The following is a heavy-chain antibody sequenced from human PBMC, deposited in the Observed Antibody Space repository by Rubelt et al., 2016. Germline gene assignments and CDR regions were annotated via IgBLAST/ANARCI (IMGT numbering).Heavy chain of an antibody. CDR1: SSYA. V-gene: IGHV3-30*04. D-gene: IGHD6-6*01. Sequence: SSYAMHWVRQAPGKGLEWVAVISYDGSNKYYADSVKGRSTISRDNSKNTLFLQMNSLRAEDTAVYYCARDWAYSSSSGFDYWGQGTLVTVSS. J-gene: IGHJ4*02. CDR3: ARDWAYSSSSGFDY. CDR2: ISYDGSNK.